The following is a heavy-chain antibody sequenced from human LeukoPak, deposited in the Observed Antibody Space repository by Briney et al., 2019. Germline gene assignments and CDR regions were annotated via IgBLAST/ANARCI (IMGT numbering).Heavy chain of an antibody. D-gene: IGHD6-6*01. Sequence: GGSLGLSCAASGFTFSSYTMSWVRQAPGKGLEWVSGIRGSDDNTYYADSVKGRFTISRDNSKNTLYLEMNSLRGEDTAVYYCAKVVSSSSSRLFGMDVWGQGTTVTVSS. CDR3: AKVVSSSSSRLFGMDV. CDR1: GFTFSSYT. CDR2: IRGSDDNT. J-gene: IGHJ6*02. V-gene: IGHV3-23*01.